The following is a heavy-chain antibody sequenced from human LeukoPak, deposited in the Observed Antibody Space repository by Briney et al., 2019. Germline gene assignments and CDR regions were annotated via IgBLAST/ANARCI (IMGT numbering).Heavy chain of an antibody. Sequence: GGSLRLSCAATGFTFSDHYMDWVRQAPGKGLEWVGRTRNKANSYTTEYAASVKGRFTISRDDSKNSLYLQVNSLKTEDTAVYYCASPQRFGELFFYYWGQGTLVTVSS. CDR1: GFTFSDHY. J-gene: IGHJ4*02. D-gene: IGHD3-10*01. CDR2: TRNKANSYTT. CDR3: ASPQRFGELFFYY. V-gene: IGHV3-72*01.